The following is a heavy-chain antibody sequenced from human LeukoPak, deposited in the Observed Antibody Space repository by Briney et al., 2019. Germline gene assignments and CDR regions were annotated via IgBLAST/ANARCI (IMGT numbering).Heavy chain of an antibody. CDR1: GFTFSSYS. D-gene: IGHD6-6*01. CDR2: ISSSSSYI. Sequence: GGSLRLSCAASGFTFSSYSMNWVRQAPGKGLEWVSYISSSSSYIYYADSVKGRFTISRDNAKSSLYLQMNSLRAEDTAVYYCATCDYSSSLKVAFDIWGQGTMVTVSS. CDR3: ATCDYSSSLKVAFDI. J-gene: IGHJ3*02. V-gene: IGHV3-21*05.